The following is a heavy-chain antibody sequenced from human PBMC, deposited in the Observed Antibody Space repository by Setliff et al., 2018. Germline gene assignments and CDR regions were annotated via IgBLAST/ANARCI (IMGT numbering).Heavy chain of an antibody. V-gene: IGHV1-69*06. Sequence: SVKVSCKASGYTFTSYDISWVRQAPGQGLEWMGRIIPIFGTANYAQKFQGRVTITADKSTSTAYMELSSLRSEDTAVYYCARGRHPPWSGYPYYYMDVWGKGTTVTVSS. D-gene: IGHD3-3*01. J-gene: IGHJ6*03. CDR2: IIPIFGTA. CDR1: GYTFTSYD. CDR3: ARGRHPPWSGYPYYYMDV.